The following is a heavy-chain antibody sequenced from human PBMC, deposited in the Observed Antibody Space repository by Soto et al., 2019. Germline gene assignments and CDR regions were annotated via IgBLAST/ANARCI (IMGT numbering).Heavy chain of an antibody. V-gene: IGHV1-69*08. CDR2: VIPILGVV. D-gene: IGHD4-17*01. J-gene: IGHJ4*01. CDR1: GGYYRSYT. CDR3: ARESVGDYPLLDY. Sequence: QVQVVQSGAEVKKPGSSVKVSCKASGGYYRSYTITWVRQAPGQGLEWMGRVIPILGVVNYAQKFQGKVTLTADKSTSTAYMELSSLRSDDTAVYYCARESVGDYPLLDYGGQGTLVTVSS.